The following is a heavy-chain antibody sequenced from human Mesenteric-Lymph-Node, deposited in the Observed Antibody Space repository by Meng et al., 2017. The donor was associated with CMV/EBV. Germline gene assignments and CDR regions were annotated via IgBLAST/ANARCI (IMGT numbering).Heavy chain of an antibody. CDR2: ISWNSGSI. CDR3: AKDRRGYYYYGMDV. V-gene: IGHV3-9*01. CDR1: GFTFDDYA. J-gene: IGHJ6*02. Sequence: GGSLRLSCAASGFTFDDYAMHWVRQAPGKGLEWVSGISWNSGSIDYADSVKGRFTISRGSAKNSLYLQMNSLRAEDTALYYCAKDRRGYYYYGMDVWGQGTTVTVSS.